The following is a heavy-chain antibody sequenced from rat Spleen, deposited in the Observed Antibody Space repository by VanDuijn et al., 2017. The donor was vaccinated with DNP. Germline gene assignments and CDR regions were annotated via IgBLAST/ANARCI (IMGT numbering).Heavy chain of an antibody. D-gene: IGHD1-2*01. Sequence: EVQLVESGGGLVQPGRSLKLSCAASGFTFSDYNMAWVRQAPKKGLEWVATISPGSAYTFYRDSVKGRFTISRDDAKNALYLQMDSLRSEDTATYYCTPQHSSNDISVGWFPFWGQGALVTVSS. J-gene: IGHJ3*01. CDR2: ISPGSAYT. CDR1: GFTFSDYN. CDR3: TPQHSSNDISVGWFPF. V-gene: IGHV5-7*01.